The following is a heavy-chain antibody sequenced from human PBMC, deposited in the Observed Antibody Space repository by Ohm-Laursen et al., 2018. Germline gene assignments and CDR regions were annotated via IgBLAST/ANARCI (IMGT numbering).Heavy chain of an antibody. CDR2: ISAYNGNT. CDR1: GYTFTSYG. CDR3: ARDYFSLVWSGSHRGGGMDV. V-gene: IGHV1-18*01. J-gene: IGHJ6*02. D-gene: IGHD3-3*01. Sequence: SVKVSCKASGYTFTSYGISWVRQAPGQGLEWMGWISAYNGNTNYAQKLQGRVTMTTDTSTSTAYMELRSLRSDDTAVYYCARDYFSLVWSGSHRGGGMDVWGQGTTVTVSS.